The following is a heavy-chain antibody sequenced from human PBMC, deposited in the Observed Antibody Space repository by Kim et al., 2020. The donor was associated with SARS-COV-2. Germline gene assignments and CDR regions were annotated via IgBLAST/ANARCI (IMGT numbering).Heavy chain of an antibody. CDR1: GYTLTELS. J-gene: IGHJ6*02. CDR2: FDPEDGEI. Sequence: ASVKVSCKVSGYTLTELSMHWVRQAPGKGLEWMGGFDPEDGEIFYAQRFQGRVTMTEDTSTDTAYMELSSLRSEDTAVYYCATPPAGDNWNDAYGMDVWGQGTTVTVSS. V-gene: IGHV1-24*01. CDR3: ATPPAGDNWNDAYGMDV. D-gene: IGHD1-1*01.